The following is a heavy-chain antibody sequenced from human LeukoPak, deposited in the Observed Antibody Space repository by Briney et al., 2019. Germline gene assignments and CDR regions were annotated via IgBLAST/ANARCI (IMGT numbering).Heavy chain of an antibody. J-gene: IGHJ4*02. CDR3: TRDLSGTYYGRFDY. D-gene: IGHD1-26*01. CDR2: IWYDGSNK. V-gene: IGHV3-33*01. Sequence: QPGGSLRLSCAASGFTFSSYGMHWVRQAPGKGLEWVAVIWYDGSNKYYADSVKGRFTISRDNSKNTLYLQMNSLRAEDTAVYYCTRDLSGTYYGRFDYWGQGTLVTVSS. CDR1: GFTFSSYG.